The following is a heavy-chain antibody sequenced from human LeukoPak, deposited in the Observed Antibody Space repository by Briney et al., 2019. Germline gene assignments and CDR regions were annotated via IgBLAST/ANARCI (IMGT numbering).Heavy chain of an antibody. D-gene: IGHD3-10*01. CDR1: GFTFSTFA. CDR3: APPSGSFYGMDV. CDR2: ITGAGSTT. V-gene: IGHV3-23*01. J-gene: IGHJ6*02. Sequence: GGSLRLSCAASGFTFSTFAMSWVRQDPGRGLEWVSSITGAGSTTYYPESVKGRFTISRDNSKNTLYLQMNSLRAEDTAVYYCAPPSGSFYGMDVWGQGTTVTVSS.